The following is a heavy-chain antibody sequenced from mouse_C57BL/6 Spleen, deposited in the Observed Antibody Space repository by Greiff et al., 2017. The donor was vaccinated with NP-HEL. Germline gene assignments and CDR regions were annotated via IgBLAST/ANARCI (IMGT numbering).Heavy chain of an antibody. Sequence: QLQQSGPELVKPGALVKISCKASGYTFTDLYMNWVTPSHGKSLELSGDINPNNGGTILNQKFQGTATFPVDKSSSTAYMELRSPTTDDAAVYYCAYYGSSSGYAMDYWGQGTSVTVSS. D-gene: IGHD1-1*01. CDR1: GYTFTDLY. CDR2: INPNNGGT. J-gene: IGHJ4*01. V-gene: IGHV1-26*01. CDR3: AYYGSSSGYAMDY.